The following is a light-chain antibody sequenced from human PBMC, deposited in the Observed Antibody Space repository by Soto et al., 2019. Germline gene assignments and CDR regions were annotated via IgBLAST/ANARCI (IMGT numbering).Light chain of an antibody. CDR1: QSVSINY. CDR3: QHYGSSWT. Sequence: IALSQSPGTLSSSPGQRGARSCRASQSVSINYVAWYQHKPGHAPRLLISGASNRATGTPDRFSGSGSGTDFTLTISRLEPGDFAVYYCQHYGSSWTFGQGTKVDIK. J-gene: IGKJ1*01. CDR2: GAS. V-gene: IGKV3-20*01.